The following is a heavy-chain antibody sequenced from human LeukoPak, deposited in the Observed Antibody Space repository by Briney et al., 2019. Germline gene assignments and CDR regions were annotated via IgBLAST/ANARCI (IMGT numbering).Heavy chain of an antibody. Sequence: ASVKVSCKASEYTFTSYDINWVRQAAGQGLEWMGWMNPNSGNTGYAQKFQGRVTMTRNTSISTAYMELSSLRSEDTAVYYCARAGVPAANRPVKRNYYYYYMDVWGKGTTVTVSS. D-gene: IGHD2-2*01. CDR3: ARAGVPAANRPVKRNYYYYYMDV. J-gene: IGHJ6*03. CDR1: EYTFTSYD. V-gene: IGHV1-8*01. CDR2: MNPNSGNT.